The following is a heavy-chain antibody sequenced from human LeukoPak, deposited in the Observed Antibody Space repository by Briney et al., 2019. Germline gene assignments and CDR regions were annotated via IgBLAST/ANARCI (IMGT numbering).Heavy chain of an antibody. V-gene: IGHV4-4*02. CDR3: ARAWDGSGSNWFDP. Sequence: SGTLSLTCAVSGVSISSSNWWSWVHQPPGKGLEWIGEIYHSGSTNYNPSLKSRVPISVDKSKNPFSLKLSSVTAADTAVYYCARAWDGSGSNWFDPWGQGTLVTVSS. CDR1: GVSISSSNW. J-gene: IGHJ5*02. D-gene: IGHD3-10*01. CDR2: IYHSGST.